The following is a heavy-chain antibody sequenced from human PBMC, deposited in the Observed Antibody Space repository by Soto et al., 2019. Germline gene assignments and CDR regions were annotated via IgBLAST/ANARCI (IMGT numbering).Heavy chain of an antibody. CDR3: ARSTGYSYGSFDY. D-gene: IGHD5-18*01. J-gene: IGHJ4*02. V-gene: IGHV4-30-2*01. CDR1: GGSISSGGYS. Sequence: SETLSLTCAVSGGSISSGGYSWSWIRQPPGKGLEWIGYIYHSGSTYYNPSLKSRVTISVDRSKNQFSLKLSSVTAADTAVYYCARSTGYSYGSFDYWGQGTLVTVSS. CDR2: IYHSGST.